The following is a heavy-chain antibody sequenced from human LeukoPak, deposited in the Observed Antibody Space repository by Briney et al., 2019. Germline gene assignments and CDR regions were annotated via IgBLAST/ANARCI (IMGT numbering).Heavy chain of an antibody. CDR1: GGSISSYY. CDR2: IYYSGST. J-gene: IGHJ5*02. CDR3: ARQAEVPAAKWFDP. Sequence: SETLSLTCTVSGGSISSYYWSWIRQPPGKGLEWIGYIYYSGSTNYNPSLKSRVTISVDTSKNQFSLKLSSVTAADTAVYYCARQAEVPAAKWFDPWGQGTLVTVSS. V-gene: IGHV4-59*08. D-gene: IGHD2-2*01.